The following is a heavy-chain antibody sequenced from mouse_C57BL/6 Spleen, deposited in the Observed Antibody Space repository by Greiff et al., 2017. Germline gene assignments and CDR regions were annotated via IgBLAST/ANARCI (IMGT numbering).Heavy chain of an antibody. CDR1: GFTFSDYG. Sequence: EVQRVESGGGLVKPGGSLKLSCAASGFTFSDYGMHWVRQAPEKGLEWVAYISSGSSTIYYADTVKGRFTISRDNAKNTLFLQMTSLRSEDTAMYYWARPGGKGATGYFDVWGTGTTVTVSS. CDR2: ISSGSSTI. J-gene: IGHJ1*03. CDR3: ARPGGKGATGYFDV. D-gene: IGHD1-1*01. V-gene: IGHV5-17*01.